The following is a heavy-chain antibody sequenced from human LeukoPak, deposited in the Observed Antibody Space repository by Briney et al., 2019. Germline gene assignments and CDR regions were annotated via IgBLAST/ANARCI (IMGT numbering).Heavy chain of an antibody. CDR3: AKPQAETYSSGWSVDY. J-gene: IGHJ4*02. D-gene: IGHD6-19*01. Sequence: GGSLRLSCAASGFTFSSYGMHWVRQAPGKGLEWVAVISYDGSYKSYANSVKGRFTISRDNSKNTLHLQMNSLRAEDTAVYYCAKPQAETYSSGWSVDYWGQGTLVTVSS. V-gene: IGHV3-30*18. CDR2: ISYDGSYK. CDR1: GFTFSSYG.